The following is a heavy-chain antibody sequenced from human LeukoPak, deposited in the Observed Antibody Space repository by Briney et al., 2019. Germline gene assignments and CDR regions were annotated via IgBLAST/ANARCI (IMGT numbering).Heavy chain of an antibody. CDR3: AKRVGSYHFDS. Sequence: GGSLRLSCAASGFTFSTYVMNWVRQAPGKGLEWVSSISDSGGSTYYADSVKGRFTISRDNSKNTLYLQMNSLRAEDTALYYCAKRVGSYHFDSWGQGTLVTVSS. D-gene: IGHD3-16*02. CDR1: GFTFSTYV. CDR2: ISDSGGST. V-gene: IGHV3-23*01. J-gene: IGHJ4*02.